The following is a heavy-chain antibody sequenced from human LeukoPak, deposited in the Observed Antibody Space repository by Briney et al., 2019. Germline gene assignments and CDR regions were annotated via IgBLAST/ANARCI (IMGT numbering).Heavy chain of an antibody. V-gene: IGHV1-69*05. CDR3: AKERDQNYDILTGYSP. CDR2: IITIFGAA. J-gene: IGHJ5*02. Sequence: SGTVCLTASGGTFSSYAISWVRQAPGPGLEWMGRIITIFGAANYAQKFQARVKITTDESTNTAYMVQSSLRSEEKTEYYFAKERDQNYDILTGYSPWGQGTLVTVSS. CDR1: GGTFSSYA. D-gene: IGHD3-9*01.